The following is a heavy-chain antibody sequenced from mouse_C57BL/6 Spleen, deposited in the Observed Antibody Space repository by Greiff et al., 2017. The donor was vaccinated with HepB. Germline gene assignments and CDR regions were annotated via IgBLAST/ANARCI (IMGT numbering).Heavy chain of an antibody. J-gene: IGHJ3*01. Sequence: EVHLVESGPELVKPGASVKMSCKASGYTFTDYNMHWVKQSHGKSLEWIGYINPNNGGTSYNQKFKGKATLTVNKSSSTAYMELRSLTSEDSAVYYCAREYYGSNFAYWGQGTLVTVSA. CDR2: INPNNGGT. D-gene: IGHD1-1*01. V-gene: IGHV1-22*01. CDR1: GYTFTDYN. CDR3: AREYYGSNFAY.